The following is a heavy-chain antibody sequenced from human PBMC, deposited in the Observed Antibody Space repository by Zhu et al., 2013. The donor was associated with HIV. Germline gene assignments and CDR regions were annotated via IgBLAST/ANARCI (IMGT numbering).Heavy chain of an antibody. Sequence: QVQLVQSGAEVKKPGASVKVSCKASGYSFTSYGFSWVRQAPGQGLEWMGWINPDSGDTDYAQKFLGRVSITRDTSIGTAFMEVRRLTSDDTAVYYCARSLGLTFGVVVWGQGTLVTVSS. D-gene: IGHD3-3*01. J-gene: IGHJ4*02. V-gene: IGHV1-2*02. CDR2: INPDSGDT. CDR1: GYSFTSYG. CDR3: ARSLGLTFGVVV.